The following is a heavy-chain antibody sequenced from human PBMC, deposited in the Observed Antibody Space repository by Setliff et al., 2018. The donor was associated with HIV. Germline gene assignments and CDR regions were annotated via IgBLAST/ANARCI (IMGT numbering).Heavy chain of an antibody. CDR1: GRSFSGYY. V-gene: IGHV4-34*01. Sequence: PSETLSLTCAVYGRSFSGYYWNWIRQSPGKGLEWIGEINHSGGTNYNPSLKSRVTMSIDTSKNQFSLNVSSVTAADTAVYYCAREIPYSYGGSGHPLWGQGTLVTVSS. CDR2: INHSGGT. D-gene: IGHD3-22*01. CDR3: AREIPYSYGGSGHPL. J-gene: IGHJ4*02.